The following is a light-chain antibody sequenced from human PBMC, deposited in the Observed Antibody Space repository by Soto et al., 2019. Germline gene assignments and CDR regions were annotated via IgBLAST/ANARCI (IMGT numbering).Light chain of an antibody. CDR2: EAS. V-gene: IGKV1-5*03. Sequence: DIQMTQSPSTLSASVGDRVTITCRASQSINNWLAWYQQKPGKAPKLLTYEASSLLSGVPSRFSGSGSGTEFTLTISSLQPDDFADYYCQQYDSDSSTFGQGTKLDI. CDR3: QQYDSDSST. J-gene: IGKJ2*01. CDR1: QSINNW.